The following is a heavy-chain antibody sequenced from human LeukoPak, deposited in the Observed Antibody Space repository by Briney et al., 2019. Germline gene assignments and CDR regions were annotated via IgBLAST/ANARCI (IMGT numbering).Heavy chain of an antibody. CDR2: ISGSGGTT. J-gene: IGHJ5*02. CDR3: AKDQYFDWLNWFDP. V-gene: IGHV3-23*01. Sequence: GGSLRLSCAASGFTFSSFAMSWVRQAPGKGLEWVSAISGSGGTTYYADSVKGRFTTSRDNSKNTLYLQMNSLRAEDTAVYYCAKDQYFDWLNWFDPWGQGTLVTVSS. CDR1: GFTFSSFA. D-gene: IGHD3-9*01.